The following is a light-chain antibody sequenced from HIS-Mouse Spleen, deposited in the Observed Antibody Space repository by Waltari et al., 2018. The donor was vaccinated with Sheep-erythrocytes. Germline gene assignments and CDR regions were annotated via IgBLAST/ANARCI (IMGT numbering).Light chain of an antibody. CDR3: QAWDSSTVV. CDR2: QDS. V-gene: IGLV3-1*01. Sequence: SYELTQPHSVSVSPGQTASITCSGDKLGDKYACWYHQKPGQSPVLVIYQDSKRPSGIPERFSGSNSGNTATLTISGTQAMDEADYYCQAWDSSTVVFGGGTKLTAL. CDR1: KLGDKY. J-gene: IGLJ2*01.